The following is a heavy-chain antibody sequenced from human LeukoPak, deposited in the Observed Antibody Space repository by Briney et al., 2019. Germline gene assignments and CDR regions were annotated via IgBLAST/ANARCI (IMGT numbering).Heavy chain of an antibody. CDR2: ISYDGSNK. CDR3: ATPGALLWFGESYRGDY. V-gene: IGHV3-30*03. D-gene: IGHD3-10*01. CDR1: GFTFSSYG. J-gene: IGHJ4*02. Sequence: GGSLRLSCAASGFTFSSYGMHWVRQAPGKGLEWVAVISYDGSNKYYADSVKGRFTISRDNSKNTLYLQMNSLRAEDTAVYYCATPGALLWFGESYRGDYWGQGTLVTVSS.